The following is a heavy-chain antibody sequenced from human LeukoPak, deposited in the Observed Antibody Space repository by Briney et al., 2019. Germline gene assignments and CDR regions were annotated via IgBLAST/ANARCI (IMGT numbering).Heavy chain of an antibody. CDR3: ARDTLFGSS. D-gene: IGHD3-10*01. V-gene: IGHV3-21*01. J-gene: IGHJ4*02. CDR1: LWTLSSYS. Sequence: GGALRLSRAPSLWTLSSYSLNGVRPTPPKEGAGVSSINSISSYIYYADSVKGGFTISRHNSKNTLYLQMNSLRAEDTAVYYCARDTLFGSSWGQGTLVTVSS. CDR2: INSISSYI.